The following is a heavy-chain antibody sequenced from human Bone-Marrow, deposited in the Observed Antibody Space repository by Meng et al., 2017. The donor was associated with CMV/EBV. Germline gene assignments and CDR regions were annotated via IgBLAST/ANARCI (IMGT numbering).Heavy chain of an antibody. CDR3: AKDMGLLLRVFDY. CDR2: ISYDGSNK. D-gene: IGHD4/OR15-4a*01. Sequence: GESLKISCAAAGFTFSSYAMHWVRQAPGKGLEWVAVISYDGSNKYYAHSVKGRFTIPRDNSKTTLYLQMNSLRAEDTAVYYCAKDMGLLLRVFDYWGQGTLVTVSS. CDR1: GFTFSSYA. V-gene: IGHV3-30*04. J-gene: IGHJ4*02.